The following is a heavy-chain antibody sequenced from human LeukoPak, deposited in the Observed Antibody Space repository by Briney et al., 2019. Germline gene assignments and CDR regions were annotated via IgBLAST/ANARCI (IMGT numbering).Heavy chain of an antibody. V-gene: IGHV1-2*02. J-gene: IGHJ4*02. CDR3: ASDRDGYSGTHGTNFDY. D-gene: IGHD5-12*01. Sequence: ASVKVSCKASGYTFTGYYMHWVRQAPGQGLEWMGWINPNSGGTNYAQKFQGRVTMTRDTSISTAYMELSRLRSDDTAVYYCASDRDGYSGTHGTNFDYWGQGTLVTVSS. CDR1: GYTFTGYY. CDR2: INPNSGGT.